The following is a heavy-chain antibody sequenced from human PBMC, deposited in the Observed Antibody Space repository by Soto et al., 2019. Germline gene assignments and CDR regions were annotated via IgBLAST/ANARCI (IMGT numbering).Heavy chain of an antibody. V-gene: IGHV3-30-3*01. CDR3: AREADNSEGKYYYYYYGMDV. D-gene: IGHD1-26*01. Sequence: QVQLVESGGGVVQPGRSLRLSCAASGFTFSSYAMHWVRQAPGKGLEWVAVISYDGSNKYYADSVKGRFTISRDNSKNPLYLQMNSLRAEDTAVYYCAREADNSEGKYYYYYYGMDVWGHGPTVTVSS. CDR1: GFTFSSYA. J-gene: IGHJ6*02. CDR2: ISYDGSNK.